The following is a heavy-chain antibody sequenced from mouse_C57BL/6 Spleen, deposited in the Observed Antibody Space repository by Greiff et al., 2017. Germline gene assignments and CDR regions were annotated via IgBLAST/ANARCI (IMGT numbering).Heavy chain of an antibody. J-gene: IGHJ1*03. V-gene: IGHV7-3*01. Sequence: EVQLVESGGGLGKEGGSRSLAWGEEGGTGGEGKRGGGRQPAWKALEWLGFIRNKTNGYTTEYSASVKGRFTISRDNSQSILYLQMNALRAEDSATYYCARSLRRYFDVWGTGTTVTVSS. CDR1: GGTGGEGK. CDR2: IRNKTNGYTT. CDR3: ARSLRRYFDV.